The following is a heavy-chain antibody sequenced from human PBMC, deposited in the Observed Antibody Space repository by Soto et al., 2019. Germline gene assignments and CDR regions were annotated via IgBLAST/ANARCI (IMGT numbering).Heavy chain of an antibody. J-gene: IGHJ3*02. D-gene: IGHD3-10*01. CDR3: ATAHSITRRAFDI. V-gene: IGHV4-59*01. CDR2: IYYSGST. Sequence: QVQLQESGPGLVKPSETLSLTCTVSGGSISSYYWSWIRQPPGKGLEWIGYIYYSGSTNYNPSLKSRLTISVDTSKTQFSLKLSSVTAADTAVYYCATAHSITRRAFDIWGQGTMVTVSS. CDR1: GGSISSYY.